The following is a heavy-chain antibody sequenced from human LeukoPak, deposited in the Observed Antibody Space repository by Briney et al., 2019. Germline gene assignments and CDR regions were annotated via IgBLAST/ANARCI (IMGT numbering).Heavy chain of an antibody. Sequence: GGSLRLSCAASGFAFTDAWMTWVRQAPGKGLKWVGRIKTNADGGTADYVVPVKGRFTISRDDSKDTLYLQMNSLQTEDTAVYYCTTTANSAYYYDSSGFYGAFDIWGQGTRVTVSS. V-gene: IGHV3-15*01. CDR3: TTTANSAYYYDSSGFYGAFDI. D-gene: IGHD3-22*01. CDR1: GFAFTDAW. CDR2: IKTNADGGTA. J-gene: IGHJ3*02.